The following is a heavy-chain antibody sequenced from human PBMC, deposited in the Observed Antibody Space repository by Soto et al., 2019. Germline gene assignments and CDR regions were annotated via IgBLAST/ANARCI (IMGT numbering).Heavy chain of an antibody. D-gene: IGHD4-17*01. J-gene: IGHJ1*01. CDR2: IIPIFGTA. V-gene: IGHV1-69*12. CDR3: ARVATSTTVVIIGYFQH. Sequence: QVQLVQSGAEVKKPGSSVKVSCKASGGTFSSYAISWVRQAPGQGLEWMGGIIPIFGTANYAQKFQGRVTITADESTSTAYMERSSLRSEDTAVYYCARVATSTTVVIIGYFQHWGQGTLVTVSS. CDR1: GGTFSSYA.